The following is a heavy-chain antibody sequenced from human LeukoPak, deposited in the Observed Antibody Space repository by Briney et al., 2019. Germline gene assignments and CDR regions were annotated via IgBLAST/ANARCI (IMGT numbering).Heavy chain of an antibody. V-gene: IGHV1-2*02. D-gene: IGHD4-11*01. CDR3: ARDRDYSNTERGFDY. CDR2: INPNSGET. J-gene: IGHJ4*02. CDR1: GHTSTDYY. Sequence: ASVKVSCKTSGHTSTDYYIHWVRQAPGQGLEWMGWINPNSGETNSAQKFQGRVTMTGDTSISTAYMELRRVTSDDTAVYYCARDRDYSNTERGFDYWGQGTLVTVSS.